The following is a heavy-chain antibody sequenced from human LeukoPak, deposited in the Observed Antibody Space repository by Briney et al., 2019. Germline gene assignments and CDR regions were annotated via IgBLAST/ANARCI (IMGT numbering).Heavy chain of an antibody. J-gene: IGHJ6*02. D-gene: IGHD3/OR15-3a*01. CDR3: ARFWTYYGMDV. Sequence: PSETLSLTCAVYGGSFSGYYWSWIRQPPGKGMEWIGEINHSGSTNYNPSLKSRVTISVDTSKNQFSLKLSSVTAADTAVYYCARFWTYYGMDVWGQGTTVTVSS. V-gene: IGHV4-34*01. CDR1: GGSFSGYY. CDR2: INHSGST.